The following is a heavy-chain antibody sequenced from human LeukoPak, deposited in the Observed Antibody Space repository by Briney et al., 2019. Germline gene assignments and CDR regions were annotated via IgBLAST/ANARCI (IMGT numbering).Heavy chain of an antibody. Sequence: GGSLRLSCAASGFTYSSYWMHWVRQAPGKGLVWVSRINTDGSSTYYADSVKGRFTISRDNARNTLYLQMNSLRVDDTAVYYCARGGLLGFDPWGQGTLVTVSP. CDR2: INTDGSST. CDR1: GFTYSSYW. V-gene: IGHV3-74*01. J-gene: IGHJ5*02. CDR3: ARGGLLGFDP.